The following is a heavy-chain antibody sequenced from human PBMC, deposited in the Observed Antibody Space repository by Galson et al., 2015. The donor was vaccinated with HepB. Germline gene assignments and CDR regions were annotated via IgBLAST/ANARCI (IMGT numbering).Heavy chain of an antibody. Sequence: VKVSCKAPGDTFNTYGIAWMRQAPGQGPEWVGGIIPLFGTGRFVQKDQGKFQAGVRITADKSTRTAYLEIRSLRAEDTAVYYCARGMSGSGRDFVWSFDLWGRGTLVTVSS. J-gene: IGHJ2*01. CDR1: GDTFNTYG. CDR3: ARGMSGSGRDFVWSFDL. CDR2: IIPLFGTG. D-gene: IGHD3-10*01. V-gene: IGHV1-69*13.